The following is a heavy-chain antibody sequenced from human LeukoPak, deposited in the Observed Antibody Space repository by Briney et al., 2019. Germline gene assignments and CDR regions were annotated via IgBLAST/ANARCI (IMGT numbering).Heavy chain of an antibody. D-gene: IGHD3-10*01. V-gene: IGHV3-23*01. Sequence: GGSLRLSCAASGFTFSSYAMSWARQAPGKGLEWVSAISGSGGSTYYADSVKGRFTISRDNSKNTLYLQMNSLRAEDTAVYYCAKAVTMVQGVIIGSYYYYMDVWGKGATVTVSS. CDR2: ISGSGGST. CDR1: GFTFSSYA. CDR3: AKAVTMVQGVIIGSYYYYMDV. J-gene: IGHJ6*03.